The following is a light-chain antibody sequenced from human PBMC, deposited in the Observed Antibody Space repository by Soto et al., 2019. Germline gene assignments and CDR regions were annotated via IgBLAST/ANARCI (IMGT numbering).Light chain of an antibody. J-gene: IGKJ4*01. CDR3: QQYNSWPLT. Sequence: EVVMTQSPATLSVSPGERATLSCRTSQSVYNNLAWYLQKPGQAPRLLISAASTRATGIPARFSGSGSVTEFTLTINSLQSEDFTVYYCQQYNSWPLTFGGGTKVEIK. CDR2: AAS. V-gene: IGKV3D-15*01. CDR1: QSVYNN.